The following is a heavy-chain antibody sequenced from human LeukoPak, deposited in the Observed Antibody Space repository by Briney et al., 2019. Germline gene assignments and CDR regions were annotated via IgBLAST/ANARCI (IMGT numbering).Heavy chain of an antibody. CDR2: ISSTGSAK. D-gene: IGHD2-2*01. CDR1: GFTFSKFG. V-gene: IGHV3-48*01. Sequence: GGSLRLSCEASGFTFSKFGMNWVRQAPGKGLEWVSYISSTGSAKYYADSVKGRFTISRDNAKNSLYLQMNSLRAQDTAVYYCARVTVPATMLILDWGQGTLVTVSS. CDR3: ARVTVPATMLILD. J-gene: IGHJ4*02.